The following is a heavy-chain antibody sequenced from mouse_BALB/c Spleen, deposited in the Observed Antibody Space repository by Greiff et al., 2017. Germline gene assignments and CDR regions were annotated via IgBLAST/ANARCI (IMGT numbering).Heavy chain of an antibody. J-gene: IGHJ3*01. CDR2: IYPSDSET. CDR1: GYAFSSYW. V-gene: IGHV1-80*01. D-gene: IGHD2-4*01. Sequence: VQLQQSGAELVRPGSSVKISCKASGYAFSSYWMNWVKQRPGQGLEWIGQIYPSDSETRLNQKFKDKATLTVDKSSSTAYMQLSSPTSEDSAVYYCARGITTSAWFAYWGQGTLVTVSA. CDR3: ARGITTSAWFAY.